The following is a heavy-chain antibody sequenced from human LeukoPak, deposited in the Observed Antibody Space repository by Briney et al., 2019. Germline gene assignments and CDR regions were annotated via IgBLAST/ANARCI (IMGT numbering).Heavy chain of an antibody. Sequence: GGSLRLSCAAFGFPFSSFWMSWVRQVPGKGLEWVANIKHDGSESHHVDSVRGRFTISRDNAKNSLYLQMNSLRAEDTAVYYCARNGHSHDAWGQGTLVTVSS. D-gene: IGHD2-21*01. J-gene: IGHJ5*02. CDR3: ARNGHSHDA. CDR2: IKHDGSES. V-gene: IGHV3-7*01. CDR1: GFPFSSFW.